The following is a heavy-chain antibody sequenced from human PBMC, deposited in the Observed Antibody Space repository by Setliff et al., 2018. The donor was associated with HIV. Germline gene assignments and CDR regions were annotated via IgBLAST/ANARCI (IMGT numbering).Heavy chain of an antibody. D-gene: IGHD5-18*01. CDR1: GGSTDSGSYY. Sequence: PSETLSLTCTVSGGSTDSGSYYWAWIRQPPGKGLEWIGYIYYIGSTYYNPSLESRVTISIDMSKNQFSLKLDSVTAADSAIYHCVRAPAPDSDGYHAFHLWGQGTTVTVSS. CDR2: IYYIGST. J-gene: IGHJ3*01. CDR3: VRAPAPDSDGYHAFHL. V-gene: IGHV4-30-4*08.